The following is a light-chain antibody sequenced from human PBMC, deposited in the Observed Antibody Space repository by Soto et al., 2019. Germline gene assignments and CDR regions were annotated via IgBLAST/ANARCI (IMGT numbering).Light chain of an antibody. J-gene: IGKJ3*01. Sequence: DIQMTQSPSSVSASVGDSVTITCRASQGIGNWLAWYQQRPGKAPKLLIYASSTLQSGVPSRFSGSGSGTDFALTISSLQPEDFATYYCQQYHGYPPTFGPGTKVDIK. V-gene: IGKV1D-16*01. CDR2: ASS. CDR3: QQYHGYPPT. CDR1: QGIGNW.